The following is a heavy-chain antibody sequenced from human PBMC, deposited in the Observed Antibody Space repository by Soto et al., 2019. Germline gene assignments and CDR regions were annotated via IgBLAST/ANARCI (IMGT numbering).Heavy chain of an antibody. CDR1: GGSISSSSYY. CDR2: IYYSGST. D-gene: IGHD3-3*01. CDR3: ARHTRLTTIFGP. V-gene: IGHV4-39*01. Sequence: SETLSLTCTVSGGSISSSSYYWGWIRQPPGKGLEWIGSIYYSGSTYYNPSLKSRVTITVDTSKNQFSLKLSSMTAADTAVYYWARHTRLTTIFGPWGQGTLVTVSS. J-gene: IGHJ5*02.